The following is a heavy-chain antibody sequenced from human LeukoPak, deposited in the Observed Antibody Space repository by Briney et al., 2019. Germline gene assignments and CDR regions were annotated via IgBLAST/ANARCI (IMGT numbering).Heavy chain of an antibody. CDR1: GYTFTSYG. CDR3: ARVSAYSSSWYNYYYYMDV. D-gene: IGHD6-13*01. V-gene: IGHV1-18*01. CDR2: ISAYNGNT. Sequence: ASVKVSCKASGYTFTSYGISWVRQAPGQGLEWMGWISAYNGNTNHAQKLQGRVTMTTDTSTSTAYMELRSLRSDDTAVYYCARVSAYSSSWYNYYYYMDVWGKGTTVTVSS. J-gene: IGHJ6*03.